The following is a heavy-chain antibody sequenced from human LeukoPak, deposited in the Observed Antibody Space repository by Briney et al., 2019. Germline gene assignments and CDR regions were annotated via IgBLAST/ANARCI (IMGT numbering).Heavy chain of an antibody. D-gene: IGHD3-10*01. CDR3: ARDANRYGSGTLDY. CDR1: GFTFSSYA. CDR2: ISYDGSNK. Sequence: GGSLRLSCAASGFTFSSYAMHWVRQAPGKGLEWVAVISYDGSNKYYADSVKGRFTISRDNSKNTLYLQMNSLRAEDTAVYYCARDANRYGSGTLDYWGQGTLVTVSS. J-gene: IGHJ4*02. V-gene: IGHV3-30-3*01.